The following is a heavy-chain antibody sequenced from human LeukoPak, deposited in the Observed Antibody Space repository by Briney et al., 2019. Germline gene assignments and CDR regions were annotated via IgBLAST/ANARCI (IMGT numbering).Heavy chain of an antibody. V-gene: IGHV1-18*01. CDR3: ARALLRGYSGYDDDPEFDY. D-gene: IGHD5-12*01. CDR2: ISAYNGNT. Sequence: GASVKVSCKASGGTFSSYAISWVRQAPGQGLEWMGWISAYNGNTNYAQKLQGRVTMTTDTSTSTAYMELRSLRSDDTAVYYCARALLRGYSGYDDDPEFDYWGQGTLVTVSS. CDR1: GGTFSSYA. J-gene: IGHJ4*02.